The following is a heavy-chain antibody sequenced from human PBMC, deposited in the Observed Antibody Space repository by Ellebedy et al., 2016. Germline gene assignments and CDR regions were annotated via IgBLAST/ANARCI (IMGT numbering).Heavy chain of an antibody. CDR2: VYSSGST. CDR1: DGPINFFY. D-gene: IGHD5-12*01. J-gene: IGHJ4*02. Sequence: SETLSLXXSVSDGPINFFYWTWIRQPATEQLEWLGRVYSSGSTSYNPSLKSRVTMSVDKSKNQFSLKLSSVTAADTAMYYCARVATGDWGQGTLVTVSS. V-gene: IGHV4-4*07. CDR3: ARVATGD.